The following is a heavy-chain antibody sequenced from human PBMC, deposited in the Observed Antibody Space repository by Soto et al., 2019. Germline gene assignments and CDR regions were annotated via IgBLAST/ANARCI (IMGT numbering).Heavy chain of an antibody. V-gene: IGHV3-9*01. CDR2: ISWNSGSI. D-gene: IGHD5-18*01. CDR1: GFTFDDYA. Sequence: GGSLRLSCAASGFTFDDYAMHWVRQAPGKGLEWVSGISWNSGSIGYADSVKGRFTISRDNAKNSLYLQMNSLRAEDTALYYCAKDSGYSSYYYYYMDVWGKGTTVTVS. J-gene: IGHJ6*03. CDR3: AKDSGYSSYYYYYMDV.